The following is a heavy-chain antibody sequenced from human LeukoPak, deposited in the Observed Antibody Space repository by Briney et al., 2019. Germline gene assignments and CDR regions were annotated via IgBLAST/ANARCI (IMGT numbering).Heavy chain of an antibody. CDR2: IFTSGST. CDR1: GGSINSYY. J-gene: IGHJ4*02. V-gene: IGHV4-4*07. Sequence: PSETLSLTCTVSGGSINSYYWSWIRQPAGKGLEWIGRIFTSGSTKYNPSLKSRLTLSVDTSKNQFSLKVSSVTAADTAVYYCARDRVWGYCTSTSCRRSFDYWGQGTLVTVSS. D-gene: IGHD2-2*01. CDR3: ARDRVWGYCTSTSCRRSFDY.